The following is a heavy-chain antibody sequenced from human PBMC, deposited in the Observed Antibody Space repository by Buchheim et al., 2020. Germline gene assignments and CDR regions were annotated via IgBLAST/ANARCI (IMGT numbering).Heavy chain of an antibody. V-gene: IGHV3-7*01. D-gene: IGHD2-8*01. J-gene: IGHJ4*02. CDR3: ARSDYCTNGVCPYYFDY. Sequence: EVQLVESGGGLVQPGGSLRLSCAASGFTFSSYWMSWVRQAPGKGLEWVANIKQDGSEKYYVDSVKGRFTISRDDAKQSLYLQMNSLRAEDTAVYYCARSDYCTNGVCPYYFDYWGQGTL. CDR2: IKQDGSEK. CDR1: GFTFSSYW.